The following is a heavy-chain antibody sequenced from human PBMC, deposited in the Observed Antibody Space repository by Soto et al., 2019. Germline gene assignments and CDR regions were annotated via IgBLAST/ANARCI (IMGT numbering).Heavy chain of an antibody. Sequence: PGGSLRLSCAASGFTFSSYGMHWVRQAPGKGLEWVAVIWYDGSNKYYADSVKGRFTISRDNSKNTLYLQMNSLRAEDTAVYYCARERSSGWSVPGYWGQGTLVTVSS. J-gene: IGHJ4*02. CDR3: ARERSSGWSVPGY. V-gene: IGHV3-33*01. CDR1: GFTFSSYG. CDR2: IWYDGSNK. D-gene: IGHD6-19*01.